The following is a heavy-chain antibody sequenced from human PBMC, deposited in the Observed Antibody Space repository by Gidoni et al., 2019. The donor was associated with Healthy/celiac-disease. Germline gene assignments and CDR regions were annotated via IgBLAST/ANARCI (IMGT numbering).Heavy chain of an antibody. CDR2: FSAYNGNT. CDR3: ARDLPLMTTVPPGLGY. J-gene: IGHJ4*02. V-gene: IGHV1-18*04. CDR1: GYTSPSYS. D-gene: IGHD4-17*01. Sequence: QVQLVQSGAEVTKPGASVKVSCKASGYTSPSYSLSWVRQAPGQGLEWMGWFSAYNGNTNYAQKLQGRVTMTTDTSTSTAYMELRSLRSDDTAVYYCARDLPLMTTVPPGLGYWGQGTLVTVSS.